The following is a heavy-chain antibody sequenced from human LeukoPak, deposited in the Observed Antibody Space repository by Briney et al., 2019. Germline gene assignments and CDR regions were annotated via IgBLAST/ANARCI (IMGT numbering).Heavy chain of an antibody. J-gene: IGHJ4*02. D-gene: IGHD6-19*01. CDR1: GGSISSSSYY. Sequence: SETLSLTCTVSGGSISSSSYYWGWIRQPPGKGLEWIGSIYYSGSTYYNPSLKSRVTISVDTSKNQFSLKLSSVTAADTAVYYCARHKIAVAVFDYWGQGTLVTVSS. CDR2: IYYSGST. V-gene: IGHV4-39*01. CDR3: ARHKIAVAVFDY.